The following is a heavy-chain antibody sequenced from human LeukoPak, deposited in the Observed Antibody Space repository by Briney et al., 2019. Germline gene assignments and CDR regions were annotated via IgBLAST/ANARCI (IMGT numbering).Heavy chain of an antibody. D-gene: IGHD3-22*01. V-gene: IGHV5-10-1*01. Sequence: GESLKISCKGSGYSFTTYWVSWVRQMPGEGPEWMGRIHPSDSDTNYSPSFQGHVTFSTDKSISTAYLQWTSLKASDTAIYFCARHYYNDNTLLDFWGQGTLVTVSS. CDR3: ARHYYNDNTLLDF. CDR1: GYSFTTYW. CDR2: IHPSDSDT. J-gene: IGHJ4*02.